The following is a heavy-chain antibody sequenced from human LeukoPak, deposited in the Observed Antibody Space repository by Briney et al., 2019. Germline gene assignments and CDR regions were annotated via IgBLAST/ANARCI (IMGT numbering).Heavy chain of an antibody. D-gene: IGHD3-10*01. CDR1: GFRFSYYG. V-gene: IGHV3-30*02. J-gene: IGHJ4*02. Sequence: PGGSLRLSCAASGFRFSYYGMDWVRQAPGKGLEWVAFISYDGSNKYYGDSVKGRFTISRDNSKTTLYLQMNSLRPEDTGVYYCAKDFARAYYSFDSWGQGTLVTVSS. CDR2: ISYDGSNK. CDR3: AKDFARAYYSFDS.